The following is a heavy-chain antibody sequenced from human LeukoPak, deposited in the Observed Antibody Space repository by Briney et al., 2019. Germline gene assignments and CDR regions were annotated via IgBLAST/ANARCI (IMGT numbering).Heavy chain of an antibody. CDR1: GGSFSGYY. D-gene: IGHD2-15*01. J-gene: IGHJ5*02. CDR2: INHSGST. Sequence: SETLSLTCAVYGGSFSGYYWSWIRQPPGKGLEWIGEINHSGSTNYNPSLKSRVTISVDTSKNQFSLKLSSVTAADTAVYYCARVIGYCSGGSCYYWFDPWGQGTLVTVSS. V-gene: IGHV4-34*01. CDR3: ARVIGYCSGGSCYYWFDP.